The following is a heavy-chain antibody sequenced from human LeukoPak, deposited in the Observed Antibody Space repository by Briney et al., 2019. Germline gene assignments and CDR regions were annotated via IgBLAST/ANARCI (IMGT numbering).Heavy chain of an antibody. CDR2: INAGNGNT. CDR1: GYTFTSYA. Sequence: ASVKVSCKASGYTFTSYAMHWVRQAPGQRLEWMGWINAGNGNTKYSQKFQGRVTITRDTSASTAYMELSSLRSEDTAVYYCARRAGDPWAGYYYYYGMDVWGQGTTVTVSS. J-gene: IGHJ6*02. CDR3: ARRAGDPWAGYYYYYGMDV. V-gene: IGHV1-3*01. D-gene: IGHD7-27*01.